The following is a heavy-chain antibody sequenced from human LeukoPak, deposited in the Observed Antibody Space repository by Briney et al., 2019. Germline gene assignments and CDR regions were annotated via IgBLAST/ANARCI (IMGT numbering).Heavy chain of an antibody. J-gene: IGHJ4*02. V-gene: IGHV4-34*01. D-gene: IGHD3-10*01. CDR3: ARLYYGVGCYDY. CDR2: INHSGST. CDR1: GGSIRNYNNY. Sequence: SEILSLTCIVSGGSIRNYNNYWSWIRQPPGKGLEWIGEINHSGSTNYNPSLKSRVTISVDTSKNQFSLKLSSVTAADTAVYYCARLYYGVGCYDYWGQGTLVTVSS.